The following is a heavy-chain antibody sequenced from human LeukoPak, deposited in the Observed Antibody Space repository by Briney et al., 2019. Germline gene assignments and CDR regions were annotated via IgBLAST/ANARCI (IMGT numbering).Heavy chain of an antibody. D-gene: IGHD3-16*02. CDR2: ISSSSSYI. J-gene: IGHJ4*02. CDR3: ARERLRLGELSFDY. Sequence: GGSLRLSCAASGFTFSSYSMNWVRQAPGKGLEWVSSISSSSSYIYYADSVKGRSTISRDNAKNSLYLQMNSLRAEDTAVYYCARERLRLGELSFDYWGQGTLVTVSS. CDR1: GFTFSSYS. V-gene: IGHV3-21*01.